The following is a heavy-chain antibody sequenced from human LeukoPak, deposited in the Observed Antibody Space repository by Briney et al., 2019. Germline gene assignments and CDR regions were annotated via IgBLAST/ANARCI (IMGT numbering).Heavy chain of an antibody. D-gene: IGHD2-2*01. Sequence: GGSLRLSCAASGFTFSSYAMSWVRQAPGKGLEWVSAISGSGGSTYYADSVKGRFTISRDNSKNTLYLQMNSLRAEDTAVYYCAKDDSCSSASCYGSYYYYGMDVWGQGTTVTVSS. CDR3: AKDDSCSSASCYGSYYYYGMDV. J-gene: IGHJ6*02. V-gene: IGHV3-23*01. CDR2: ISGSGGST. CDR1: GFTFSSYA.